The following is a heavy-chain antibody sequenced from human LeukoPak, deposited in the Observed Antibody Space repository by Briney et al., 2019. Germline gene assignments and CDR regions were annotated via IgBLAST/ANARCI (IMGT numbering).Heavy chain of an antibody. V-gene: IGHV4-34*01. CDR1: GGSFSGYY. J-gene: IGHJ4*02. Sequence: SETLSLTRAVYGGSFSGYYWSWIRQPPGKGLEWIGEINHSGSTNYNPSLKGRVTISVDTSKNQFSLKLSSVTAADTAVYYCARSRLPRYYYDSSLDYWGQGTLVTVSS. CDR2: INHSGST. CDR3: ARSRLPRYYYDSSLDY. D-gene: IGHD3-22*01.